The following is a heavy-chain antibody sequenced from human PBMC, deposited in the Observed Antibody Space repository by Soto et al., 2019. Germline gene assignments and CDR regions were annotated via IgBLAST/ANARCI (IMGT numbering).Heavy chain of an antibody. V-gene: IGHV4-30-2*01. CDR2: IYHSGST. D-gene: IGHD6-19*01. Sequence: QLQLQESGSGLVKPSQTLSLTCAVSGGSISSGGYSWSWIRQPPGKGLEWIGYIYHSGSTYYNPSLKSRVTISVYRSKNQFSLKLSSVTAADTAVYYCASAGCLGAVAADYWGQGTLVTVSS. CDR3: ASAGCLGAVAADY. CDR1: GGSISSGGYS. J-gene: IGHJ4*02.